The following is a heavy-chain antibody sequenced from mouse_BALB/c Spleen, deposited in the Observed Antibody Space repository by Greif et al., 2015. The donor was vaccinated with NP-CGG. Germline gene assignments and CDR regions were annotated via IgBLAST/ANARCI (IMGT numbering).Heavy chain of an antibody. CDR3: ARSDY. V-gene: IGHV1-87*01. CDR2: IYPGDGDT. Sequence: QVQLQQSGAELARPGASVKLSCKASGYTFTSYWMQWVKQRPGQGLEWIGAIYPGDGDTRYTQKFKGKATLTADKSSSTAYMQLSSLASEDSAVYYCARSDYWGQGTTLTVSS. J-gene: IGHJ2*01. CDR1: GYTFTSYW.